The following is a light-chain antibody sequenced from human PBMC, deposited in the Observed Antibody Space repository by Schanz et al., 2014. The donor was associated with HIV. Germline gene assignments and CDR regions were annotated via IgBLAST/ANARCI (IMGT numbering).Light chain of an antibody. CDR1: SSDVGYYNY. V-gene: IGLV2-14*03. J-gene: IGLJ2*01. Sequence: QSALTQPASVSGSPGQSITISCTGTSSDVGYYNYVSWYQQHPGKAPKLMIYDVSNRPSGVSNRFSGSKSGNTASLTVSGLQAEDEADYYCSSYAGSNSVIFGGGTKVTVL. CDR3: SSYAGSNSVI. CDR2: DVS.